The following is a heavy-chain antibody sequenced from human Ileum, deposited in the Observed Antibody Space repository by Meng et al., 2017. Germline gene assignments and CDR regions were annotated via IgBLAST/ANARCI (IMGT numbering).Heavy chain of an antibody. Sequence: SGGGLMQPGGSLRLSCAASRFTFSNYWLHLVRQTPGKGLVWVSRINEDGRVTNYAYSVEGRFTVSRDNAKHTLYLQMNSLRVEDTGIYYCARINYVDDSWGQGTLVTVSS. CDR2: INEDGRVT. V-gene: IGHV3-74*01. D-gene: IGHD3-16*01. J-gene: IGHJ5*01. CDR3: ARINYVDDS. CDR1: RFTFSNYW.